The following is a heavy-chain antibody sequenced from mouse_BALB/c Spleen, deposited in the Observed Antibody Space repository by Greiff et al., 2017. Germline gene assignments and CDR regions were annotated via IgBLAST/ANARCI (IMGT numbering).Heavy chain of an antibody. J-gene: IGHJ1*01. D-gene: IGHD2-4*01. Sequence: VQLQQSGPELVKPGASVKISCKASGYTFTDYNMHWVKQSHGKSLEWIGYIYPYNGGTGYNQKFKSKATLTVDNSSSTAYMELRSLTSEDSAVYYCASFYYDYDGRSLYWYFDVWGAGTTVTVSS. CDR1: GYTFTDYN. CDR2: IYPYNGGT. V-gene: IGHV1S29*02. CDR3: ASFYYDYDGRSLYWYFDV.